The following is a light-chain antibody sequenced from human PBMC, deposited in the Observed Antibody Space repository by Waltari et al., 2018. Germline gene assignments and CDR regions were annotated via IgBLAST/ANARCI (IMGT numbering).Light chain of an antibody. V-gene: IGLV1-47*01. CDR1: SSNIGSNY. Sequence: QSVLTQPPSASGTAGQRVTISCSGSSSNIGSNYVYWYLQLPGSAPKLLIYVNSRRPSGFPDRFSGSKSGTSASLAISGLRSEDEADYYCLAWDDSLSGPVFGGGTKLTVL. J-gene: IGLJ3*02. CDR2: VNS. CDR3: LAWDDSLSGPV.